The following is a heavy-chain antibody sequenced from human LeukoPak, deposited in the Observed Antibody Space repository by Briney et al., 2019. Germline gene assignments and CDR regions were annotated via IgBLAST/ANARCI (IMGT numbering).Heavy chain of an antibody. CDR3: AKEIAAAGDVDYYYGMDV. V-gene: IGHV3-23*01. Sequence: GGSLRLSCAASGFTFSSYAMSWVRQAPGKGLEWVSAISGSGGSTYYADSVKGRFTISRDNSKNTLYLQMNSLRTEDTALYYCAKEIAAAGDVDYYYGMDVWGQGTTVTVSS. CDR1: GFTFSSYA. CDR2: ISGSGGST. D-gene: IGHD6-13*01. J-gene: IGHJ6*02.